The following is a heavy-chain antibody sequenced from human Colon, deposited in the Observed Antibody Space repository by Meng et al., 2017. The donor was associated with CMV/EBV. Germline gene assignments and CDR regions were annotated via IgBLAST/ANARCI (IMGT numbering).Heavy chain of an antibody. V-gene: IGHV1-69*05. J-gene: IGHJ3*02. CDR1: GYTFTSYD. D-gene: IGHD3-3*01. CDR2: IIPIFGTA. Sequence: SVKVSCKASGYTFTSYDINWVRQATGQGLEWMGGIIPIFGTANYAQKFQGRVTITTDESTSTAYMELSSLRSEDTAVYYCARRRRITIFGVVIPGDAFDIWGQGTMVTVSS. CDR3: ARRRRITIFGVVIPGDAFDI.